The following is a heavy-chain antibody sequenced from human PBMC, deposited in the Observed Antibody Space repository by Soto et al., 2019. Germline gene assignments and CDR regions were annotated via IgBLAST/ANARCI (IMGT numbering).Heavy chain of an antibody. CDR2: IYYSGST. CDR1: GGSISSYY. CDR3: ARDRLGDYYYGMDV. D-gene: IGHD3-10*01. V-gene: IGHV4-59*01. Sequence: PSETLSLTCTVSGGSISSYYWSWIRQPPGKGLEWIGYIYYSGSTNYNPSLKSRVTISVDTSKNQFSLKPSSVTAADTAVYYCARDRLGDYYYGMDVWGQGTTVTVSS. J-gene: IGHJ6*02.